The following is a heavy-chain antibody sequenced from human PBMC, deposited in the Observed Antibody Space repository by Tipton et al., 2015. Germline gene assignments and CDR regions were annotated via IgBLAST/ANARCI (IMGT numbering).Heavy chain of an antibody. J-gene: IGHJ4*02. CDR2: IFYSGNT. D-gene: IGHD3-22*01. CDR3: ARGTYYYDSSGYGLFEY. V-gene: IGHV4-39*07. CDR1: GGSISTSSYY. Sequence: TLSLTCTVSGGSISTSSYYWGWIRQPPGKGLEWIGNIFYSGNTYCDPSLKSRVIISVDTSKNQFSLNLTSVTAADTAVYYCARGTYYYDSSGYGLFEYWGQGALVTVSS.